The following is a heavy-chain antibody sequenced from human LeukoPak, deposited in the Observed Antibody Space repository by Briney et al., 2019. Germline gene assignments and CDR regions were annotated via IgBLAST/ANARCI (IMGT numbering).Heavy chain of an antibody. Sequence: GGSLRLSCAASGFTFSGYGMHWVRQAPGKGLEWVAFIRYDGSNKYYADSVKGRFTISRDNSKNTLYLQMNSLRAEDTAVYYCAKGGKNGVGVTDDAFDIWGQGTMVTVSS. CDR1: GFTFSGYG. CDR2: IRYDGSNK. V-gene: IGHV3-30*02. CDR3: AKGGKNGVGVTDDAFDI. J-gene: IGHJ3*02. D-gene: IGHD1-14*01.